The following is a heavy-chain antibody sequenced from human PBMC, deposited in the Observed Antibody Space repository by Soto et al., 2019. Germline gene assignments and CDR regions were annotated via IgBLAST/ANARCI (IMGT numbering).Heavy chain of an antibody. V-gene: IGHV1-69*13. CDR3: ARGRFLEWLSPASEYYYYGMDV. Sequence: SVKVSCKASRVAFSKFIVTWVRQAPGLGLEWVGGIIPIFGTANYAQKFQGRVTITADESTSTSYMEVNNLRSEDTAVYYCARGRFLEWLSPASEYYYYGMDVWGQGTTVTVSS. D-gene: IGHD3-3*01. CDR1: RVAFSKFI. J-gene: IGHJ6*02. CDR2: IIPIFGTA.